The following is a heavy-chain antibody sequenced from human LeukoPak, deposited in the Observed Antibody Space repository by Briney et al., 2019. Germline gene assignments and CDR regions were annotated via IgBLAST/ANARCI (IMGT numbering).Heavy chain of an antibody. CDR3: ARRRSSSWLDY. V-gene: IGHV5-51*01. CDR1: GYSFSSYW. Sequence: GESLKISCKGSGYSFSSYWIGWVRQMPGKGLGWMGIIYPGDSDTRYSPSFQGQVTISADKSINTAYLQWSSLKASDTAMYYCARRRSSSWLDYWGQGTLVTVSS. CDR2: IYPGDSDT. D-gene: IGHD6-13*01. J-gene: IGHJ4*02.